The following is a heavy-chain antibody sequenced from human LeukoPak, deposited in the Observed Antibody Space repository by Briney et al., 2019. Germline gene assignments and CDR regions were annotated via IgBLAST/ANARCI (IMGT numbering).Heavy chain of an antibody. CDR1: GFTFSSCG. V-gene: IGHV3-30*02. CDR2: IRYDGSNK. Sequence: PGGSLRLSCAASGFTFSSCGMHWVRQAPGKGLEWVAFIRYDGSNKYYADSVKGRFTISRDNSKNTLYLQMNSLRAEDTAVYYCAKDKHCSSTSCYLYYYYYYYMDVWGKGTTVTISS. D-gene: IGHD2-2*01. CDR3: AKDKHCSSTSCYLYYYYYYYMDV. J-gene: IGHJ6*03.